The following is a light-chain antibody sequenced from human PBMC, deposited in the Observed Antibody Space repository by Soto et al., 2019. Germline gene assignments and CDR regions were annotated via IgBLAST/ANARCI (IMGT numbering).Light chain of an antibody. J-gene: IGKJ3*01. CDR2: GAS. V-gene: IGKV3-11*01. Sequence: EIEMTQSPATLSLAPGERVTLSCRASQSVSSDLAWYQQKPGQDPRLLIYGASTRATGIPARFSGSGSGTDFTLTISSLEPEDFAVYYCQQRSNGFTFGPGTKVDIK. CDR3: QQRSNGFT. CDR1: QSVSSD.